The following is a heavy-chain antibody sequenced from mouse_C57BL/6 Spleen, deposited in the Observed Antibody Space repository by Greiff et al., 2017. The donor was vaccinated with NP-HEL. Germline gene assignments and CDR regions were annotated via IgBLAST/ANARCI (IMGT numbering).Heavy chain of an antibody. CDR2: IYPSDSGT. CDR3: ARREGYYSARFAY. J-gene: IGHJ3*01. CDR1: GYTFTSYW. Sequence: QVQLQQPGAELVRPGSSVKLSCKASGYTFTSYWMEWVKQRPGQGLEWIGNIYPSDSGTHYNQKFKDKAILTVDKSYSTAYMSLSSLTSAYSAVYYCARREGYYSARFAYWGQGTLVTVSA. D-gene: IGHD2-3*01. V-gene: IGHV1-61*01.